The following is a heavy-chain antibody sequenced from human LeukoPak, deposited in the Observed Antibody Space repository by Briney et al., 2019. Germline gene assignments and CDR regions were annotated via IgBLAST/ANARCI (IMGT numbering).Heavy chain of an antibody. D-gene: IGHD3-16*01. J-gene: IGHJ3*02. CDR1: GGSISSGDYY. V-gene: IGHV4-30-4*01. CDR3: ALFPGEGDPFDI. Sequence: SETRSLTCTFSGGSISSGDYYWSWIRQPPGKGLEWIGYIYYSGSTSYNPSLKSRLTISVDTSKNQFSLKLSSVTAADTAVYYCALFPGEGDPFDIWGQGTMVTVSS. CDR2: IYYSGST.